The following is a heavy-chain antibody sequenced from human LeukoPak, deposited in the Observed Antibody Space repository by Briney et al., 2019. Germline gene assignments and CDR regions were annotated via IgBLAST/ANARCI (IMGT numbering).Heavy chain of an antibody. D-gene: IGHD3-22*01. Sequence: GGSLRLSCAAYGFTFSSYAMSWVRQAPGKGLEWVSAISGSGGSTYYADSVKGRFTISRDNSKNTLYLQMNSLRAEDTAVYYCAKDYYDSSGYYLYYFDYWGQGTLVTVSS. CDR3: AKDYYDSSGYYLYYFDY. J-gene: IGHJ4*02. V-gene: IGHV3-23*01. CDR1: GFTFSSYA. CDR2: ISGSGGST.